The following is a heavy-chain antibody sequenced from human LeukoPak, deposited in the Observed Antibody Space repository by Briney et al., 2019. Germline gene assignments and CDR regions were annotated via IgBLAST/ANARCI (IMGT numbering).Heavy chain of an antibody. CDR3: ARALSYYDILTGNLKGFGP. V-gene: IGHV3-21*01. D-gene: IGHD3-9*01. CDR2: IDSSSNYI. CDR1: GFIFSDYS. J-gene: IGHJ5*02. Sequence: PGGSLRLSCAVSGFIFSDYSMNWVRQAPGKGLEWVSSIDSSSNYIYYADSVRGRFTISRDNAKNSLYLQMNSLRAEDTAVYYCARALSYYDILTGNLKGFGPWGQGTLVTVSS.